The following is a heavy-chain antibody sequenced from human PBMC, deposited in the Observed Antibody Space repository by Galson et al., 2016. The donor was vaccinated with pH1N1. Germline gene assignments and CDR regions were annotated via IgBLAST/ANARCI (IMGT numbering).Heavy chain of an antibody. D-gene: IGHD3-16*01. J-gene: IGHJ6*02. CDR3: ARGYFVVGEGWYNGFDV. CDR1: GYSFSNYW. CDR2: IYPGDSDT. V-gene: IGHV5-51*03. Sequence: QSGAEVKQPGESLKISCKGSGYSFSNYWIAWVRQMPGKGLEWMGIIYPGDSDTKYSPSFQGQVTISADKSITTAYLQLSSLKASDTAMYYCARGYFVVGEGWYNGFDVWGQGTTVTVSS.